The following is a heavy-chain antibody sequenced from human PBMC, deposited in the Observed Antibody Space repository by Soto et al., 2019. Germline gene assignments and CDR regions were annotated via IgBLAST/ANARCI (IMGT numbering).Heavy chain of an antibody. Sequence: PGGSLRLSCAASGSTFDDYAMHWVRQAPGKGLEWVSGISWNSGSIGYADSVKGRFTISRDNTKNFLYLQMNSLRAEDTALYFCSKILGSGLGGWSYAFDIWGQGTMVTDSS. CDR1: GSTFDDYA. D-gene: IGHD6-19*01. J-gene: IGHJ3*02. CDR2: ISWNSGSI. V-gene: IGHV3-9*01. CDR3: SKILGSGLGGWSYAFDI.